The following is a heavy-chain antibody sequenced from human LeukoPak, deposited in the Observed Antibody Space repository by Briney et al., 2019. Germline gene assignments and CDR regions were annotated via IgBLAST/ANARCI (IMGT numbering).Heavy chain of an antibody. Sequence: GGSLRLSCTASGFTFGDYAMSWFRQAPGKGLEWVGFIRSKAYGGTTEYAASVKGRFTISRDDSKSIAYLQMNSLKTEDTAVYYCTRERVDSSGWSFDYWGQGTLVTVSS. CDR1: GFTFGDYA. CDR2: IRSKAYGGTT. CDR3: TRERVDSSGWSFDY. J-gene: IGHJ4*02. D-gene: IGHD6-19*01. V-gene: IGHV3-49*03.